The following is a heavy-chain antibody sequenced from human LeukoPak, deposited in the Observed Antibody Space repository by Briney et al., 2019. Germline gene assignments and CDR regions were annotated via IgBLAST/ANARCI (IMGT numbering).Heavy chain of an antibody. V-gene: IGHV3-23*01. CDR3: AKGYCSSTSCYPIDP. CDR2: ISGSGGST. Sequence: GSLRLSCAASGFTFSSYAMSWVRQAPGKGLEWVSAISGSGGSTYYADSVKGRFTISRDNSKNTLYLQMNSLRGEDTAVYYCAKGYCSSTSCYPIDPWGQGTLVTVSS. J-gene: IGHJ5*02. D-gene: IGHD2-2*01. CDR1: GFTFSSYA.